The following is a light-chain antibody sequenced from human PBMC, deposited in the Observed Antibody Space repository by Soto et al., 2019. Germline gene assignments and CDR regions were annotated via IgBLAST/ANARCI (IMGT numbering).Light chain of an antibody. J-gene: IGLJ1*01. Sequence: QSALTQPRSVSGSPGQSVTISCTGTSSDVGGYNYVSWYQHHPGKAPKLMIYDVSKRPSGVPDRFSGSKSGHTASLTISGLQAEDEADYYCCSYAGSPFVFGTGTKLTVL. CDR2: DVS. CDR1: SSDVGGYNY. V-gene: IGLV2-11*01. CDR3: CSYAGSPFV.